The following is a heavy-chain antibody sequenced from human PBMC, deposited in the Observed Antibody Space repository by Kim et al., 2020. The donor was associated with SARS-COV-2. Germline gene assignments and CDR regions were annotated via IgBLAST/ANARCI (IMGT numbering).Heavy chain of an antibody. CDR3: ARVAYSQGRKREFDY. V-gene: IGHV4-34*01. D-gene: IGHD2-21*01. Sequence: PSVSGRVTISVDSSKSQFSLKVMSLTAADTAVYYCARVAYSQGRKREFDYWGQGTLVTVSS. J-gene: IGHJ4*02.